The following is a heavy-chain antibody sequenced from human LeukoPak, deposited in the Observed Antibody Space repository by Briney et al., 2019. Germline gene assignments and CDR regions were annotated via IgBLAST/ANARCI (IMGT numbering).Heavy chain of an antibody. CDR1: GGSISSYY. CDR2: IYTGGST. J-gene: IGHJ5*02. CDR3: ARDRESGYCSGGSCYSYNWFDP. Sequence: KPSATLSLTCTVSGGSISSYYWSWIRQPAGKGLEWIGRIYTGGSTNYNPSLKSRVTMSVDTYKNQFSLKLSSVTAADTAVYYCARDRESGYCSGGSCYSYNWFDPWGRGTLVTVSS. D-gene: IGHD2-15*01. V-gene: IGHV4-4*07.